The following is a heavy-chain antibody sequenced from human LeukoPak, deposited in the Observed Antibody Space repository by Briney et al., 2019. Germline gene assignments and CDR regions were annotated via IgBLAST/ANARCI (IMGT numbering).Heavy chain of an antibody. CDR2: IQYDGSNK. Sequence: GGSLRLSCAASGFTFSSYGMHWVRQAPGKGLEWVAFIQYDGSNKYYADSVKGRFTISRDNSKNTLYLQMNSLRAEDTAVYYCAKLESGSYSDYWGQGTLVTVSS. D-gene: IGHD1-26*01. J-gene: IGHJ4*02. CDR3: AKLESGSYSDY. CDR1: GFTFSSYG. V-gene: IGHV3-30*02.